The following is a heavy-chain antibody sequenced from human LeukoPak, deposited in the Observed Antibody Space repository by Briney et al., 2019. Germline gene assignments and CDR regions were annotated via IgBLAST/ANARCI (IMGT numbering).Heavy chain of an antibody. CDR2: INPNSGGT. Sequence: ASVTVSCKASGYTFTGYYMHWVRQAPGQGLEWMGWINPNSGGTNYAQKFQGSVTMTRDTSISTAYMELSRLRSDDTAVYYCARGSPRMITFGGVIVTLSFDYWGQGTLVTVSS. CDR3: ARGSPRMITFGGVIVTLSFDY. CDR1: GYTFTGYY. D-gene: IGHD3-16*02. J-gene: IGHJ4*02. V-gene: IGHV1-2*02.